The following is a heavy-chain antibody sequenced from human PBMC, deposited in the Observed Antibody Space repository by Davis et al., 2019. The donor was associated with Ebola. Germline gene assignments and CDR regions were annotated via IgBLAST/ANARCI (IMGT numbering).Heavy chain of an antibody. J-gene: IGHJ4*02. CDR1: GFTFSSYA. CDR3: ARTASRYDFWSGLLDGGDY. Sequence: GGSLRLSCAASGFTFSSYAIHWVRQAPGKGLEWVAVISYDGSNKYYADSVKGRFTISRDNSKNTLYLQMNSLRAEDTAVYYCARTASRYDFWSGLLDGGDYWGQGTLVTVSS. D-gene: IGHD3-3*01. CDR2: ISYDGSNK. V-gene: IGHV3-30-3*01.